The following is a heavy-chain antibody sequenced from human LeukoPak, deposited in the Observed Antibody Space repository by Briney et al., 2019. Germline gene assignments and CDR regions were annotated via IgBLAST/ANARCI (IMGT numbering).Heavy chain of an antibody. CDR2: ISGGGTYT. J-gene: IGHJ4*02. D-gene: IGHD6-13*01. CDR1: GFTFSDYA. Sequence: GGSLRLSCASSGFTFSDYAMTWVRQAPGRGLEWVSAISGGGTYTYYADSVKARFTISRDNSKNTLSLQMNTPRTEDTAVYCCAKGKYCSSWYFDFWGQGTLVTVSS. CDR3: AKGKYCSSWYFDF. V-gene: IGHV3-23*01.